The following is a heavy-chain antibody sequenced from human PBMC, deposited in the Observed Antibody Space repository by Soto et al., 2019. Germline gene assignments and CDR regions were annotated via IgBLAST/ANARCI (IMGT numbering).Heavy chain of an antibody. Sequence: QVQLVESGGGVVQPGRSLRLSCAASGFTFSSYAMHWVRQAPGKGLEWVAVISYDGSDKYYADSVKGRFTISRDNSKNTLNLQMNSVRGDDTAVYYCAKALGELSPESYDYWGQGTLITVSS. V-gene: IGHV3-30*18. CDR1: GFTFSSYA. J-gene: IGHJ4*02. D-gene: IGHD3-16*02. CDR3: AKALGELSPESYDY. CDR2: ISYDGSDK.